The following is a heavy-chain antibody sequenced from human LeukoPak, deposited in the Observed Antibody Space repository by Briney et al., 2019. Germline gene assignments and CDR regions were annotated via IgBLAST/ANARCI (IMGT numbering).Heavy chain of an antibody. CDR3: ARGRPYGSGSSDWFDP. D-gene: IGHD3-10*01. CDR1: GGTFSSYA. J-gene: IGHJ5*02. V-gene: IGHV1-69*01. CDR2: IIPIFGTA. Sequence: SVKVSCKASGGTFSSYAISWVRQAPGQGLEWMGGIIPIFGTANYAQKFQGRVTITADESTSTAYMELSSLRSEDTAVYYCARGRPYGSGSSDWFDPWGQGTLVTVSS.